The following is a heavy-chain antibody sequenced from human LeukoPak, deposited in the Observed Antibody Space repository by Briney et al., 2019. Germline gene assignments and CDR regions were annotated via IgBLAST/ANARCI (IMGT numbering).Heavy chain of an antibody. Sequence: PSETLSLTCTVSGGSISSSSYYWGWIRQPPGKGLEWIGSIYYSGSTYYNPSLKSRVTMSVDTSKNQFSLKLSSVTAADTAVYYCARGPRAGTAKYYFDYWGQGTLVTVSS. CDR1: GGSISSSSYY. CDR3: ARGPRAGTAKYYFDY. D-gene: IGHD3-10*01. J-gene: IGHJ4*02. V-gene: IGHV4-39*07. CDR2: IYYSGST.